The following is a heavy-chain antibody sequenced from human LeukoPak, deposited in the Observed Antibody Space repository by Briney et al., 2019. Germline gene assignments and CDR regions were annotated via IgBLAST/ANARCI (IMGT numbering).Heavy chain of an antibody. CDR2: IKEDGNKK. V-gene: IGHV3-7*01. J-gene: IGHJ3*02. CDR3: ARVAYGWSRGDAFDI. CDR1: GFTFSTYW. Sequence: GGSLRLSCVASGFTFSTYWMTWVRQAPGKGLEWVASIKEDGNKKSYVDSVRGRFTISRYNAMNSMFLQMNSLRVEDTAVFYCARVAYGWSRGDAFDIWGHGRTVTVSS. D-gene: IGHD6-19*01.